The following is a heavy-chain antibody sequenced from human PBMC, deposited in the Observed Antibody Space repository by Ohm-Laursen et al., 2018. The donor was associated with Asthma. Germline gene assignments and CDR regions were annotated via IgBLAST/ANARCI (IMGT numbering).Heavy chain of an antibody. J-gene: IGHJ6*02. V-gene: IGHV3-23*01. D-gene: IGHD4/OR15-4a*01. CDR1: KFTFSNYA. CDR3: AKVGLTYYNAMDV. Sequence: SLRLSCTASKFTFSNYAMNWVRQPPGKGLEWVSEISSTGGSTDYADSVKGRFTTSGDNSKSTMYLQMNSLRAEDTAVYYCAKVGLTYYNAMDVWGQGTTVTVSS. CDR2: ISSTGGST.